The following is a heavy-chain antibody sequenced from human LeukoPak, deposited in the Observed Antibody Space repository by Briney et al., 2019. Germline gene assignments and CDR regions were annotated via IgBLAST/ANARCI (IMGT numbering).Heavy chain of an antibody. CDR1: GFTFSSYW. CDR3: AKQYDFWSGPDY. V-gene: IGHV3-74*01. D-gene: IGHD3-3*01. J-gene: IGHJ4*02. CDR2: INSDGSST. Sequence: HPGGSLRLSCAASGFTFSSYWMHWVRQAPGKGLVWVSRINSDGSSTSYADSVKGRFTISRDNSKNTLYLQMNSLRVEDTAVYYCAKQYDFWSGPDYWGQGTLVTVSS.